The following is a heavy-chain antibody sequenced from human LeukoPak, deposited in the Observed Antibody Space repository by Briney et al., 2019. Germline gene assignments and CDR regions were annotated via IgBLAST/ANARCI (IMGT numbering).Heavy chain of an antibody. J-gene: IGHJ5*02. CDR1: GFTFSSYS. V-gene: IGHV3-21*01. D-gene: IGHD6-19*01. CDR2: ISSSSSYI. Sequence: GGSLRLPCAASGFTFSSYSMNWVRQAPGKGLEWVSSISSSSSYIYYADSVKGRFTISRDNAKNSLYLQMNSLRAEDTAVYYCARDPPDSSGWNNWFDPWGQGTLVTVSS. CDR3: ARDPPDSSGWNNWFDP.